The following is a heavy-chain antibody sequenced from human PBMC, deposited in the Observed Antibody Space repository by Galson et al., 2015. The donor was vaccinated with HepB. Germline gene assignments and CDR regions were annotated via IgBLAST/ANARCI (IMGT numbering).Heavy chain of an antibody. CDR3: ARIPGYYDSSGLFGMDV. Sequence: PALVKPTQTLTLTCTFSGFSLSTSGMCVSWIRQPPGKALEWLALIDWDDDKYYSTSLKTRLTISKDTSKNQVVLTMPNMDPVDTATYYCARIPGYYDSSGLFGMDVWGQGTTVTVSS. V-gene: IGHV2-70*01. CDR2: IDWDDDK. CDR1: GFSLSTSGMC. J-gene: IGHJ6*02. D-gene: IGHD3-22*01.